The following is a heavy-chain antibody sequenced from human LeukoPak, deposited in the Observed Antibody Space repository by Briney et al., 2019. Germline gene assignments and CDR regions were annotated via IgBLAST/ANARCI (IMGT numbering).Heavy chain of an antibody. Sequence: SSETLSLTCTVSGGSISSYYWSWIRQPPGKGLEWIGYIYYSGSTNYNPSLKSRVTISVDTSKNQFSLKLSSVTAADTAVYYCARRCYSSGWWFCGNFDYWGQGTLVTVSS. J-gene: IGHJ4*02. CDR3: ARRCYSSGWWFCGNFDY. CDR1: GGSISSYY. V-gene: IGHV4-59*12. D-gene: IGHD6-19*01. CDR2: IYYSGST.